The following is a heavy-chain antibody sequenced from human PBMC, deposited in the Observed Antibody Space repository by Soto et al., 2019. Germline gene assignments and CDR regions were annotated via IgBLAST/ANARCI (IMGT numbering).Heavy chain of an antibody. CDR2: INHSGST. Sequence: PSETLSLTCAVYGGSFSGYYWSWIRQPPGKGLEWIGEINHSGSTNYNPSLKSRVTISVDTSKNQFSLKLSSVTAADTAVYYCARGPDIVVVVAATGFDYWGQGTLVTVSS. CDR1: GGSFSGYY. D-gene: IGHD2-15*01. V-gene: IGHV4-34*01. J-gene: IGHJ4*02. CDR3: ARGPDIVVVVAATGFDY.